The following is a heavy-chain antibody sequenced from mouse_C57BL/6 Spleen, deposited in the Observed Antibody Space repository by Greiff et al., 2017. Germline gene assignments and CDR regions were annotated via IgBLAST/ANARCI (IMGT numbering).Heavy chain of an antibody. J-gene: IGHJ3*01. CDR2: INPSSGYT. Sequence: QVQLQQSGAELAKPGASVKLSCKASGYTFTGYWMHWVKQRPGQGLEWIGYINPSSGYTKYNQKFKGQATLTADKSSSTSYMQLSSLTSDDSAVYYCTRNSIYVKAYWGQGPLVTVSA. CDR1: GYTFTGYW. V-gene: IGHV1-7*01. D-gene: IGHD2-5*01. CDR3: TRNSIYVKAY.